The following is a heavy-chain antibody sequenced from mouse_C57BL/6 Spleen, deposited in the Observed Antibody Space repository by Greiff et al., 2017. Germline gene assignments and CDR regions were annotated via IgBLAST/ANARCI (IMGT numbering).Heavy chain of an antibody. Sequence: DVHLVESGGGLVQPGGSLKLSCAASGFTFSDYYMYWVRQTPEKRLEWVAYISNGGGSTYYPDTVKGRFTISRDNAKNPLYLQMSRLKAENTAMYYCARPHYDNDDAMDYWGQGTSVTVSS. CDR2: ISNGGGST. D-gene: IGHD2-4*01. J-gene: IGHJ4*01. V-gene: IGHV5-12*01. CDR3: ARPHYDNDDAMDY. CDR1: GFTFSDYY.